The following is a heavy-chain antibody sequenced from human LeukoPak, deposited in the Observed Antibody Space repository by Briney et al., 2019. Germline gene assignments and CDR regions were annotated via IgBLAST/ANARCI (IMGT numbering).Heavy chain of an antibody. D-gene: IGHD6-6*01. Sequence: GESLKISCKGSGYSFTSYWIGWVRQMPGKGLEWMWIIYPGDSDTRYSPFFQGQVTISADKSISTAYLQWSSLKASDTAMYYCARSGGQLVNWFDRWGQGTLVPVSS. CDR3: ARSGGQLVNWFDR. J-gene: IGHJ5*02. V-gene: IGHV5-51*01. CDR1: GYSFTSYW. CDR2: IYPGDSDT.